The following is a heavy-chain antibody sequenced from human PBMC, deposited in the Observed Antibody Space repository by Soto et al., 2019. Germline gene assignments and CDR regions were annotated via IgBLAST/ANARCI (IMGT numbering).Heavy chain of an antibody. J-gene: IGHJ5*02. CDR3: AKRRFIAEEFDP. CDR2: ISGSGGST. V-gene: IGHV3-23*01. Sequence: GGSLRLSCAAPGFTFSNYDMTWVRQAPGKGLEWVSTISGSGGSTYYADSVKGRFTISRDNSKNTLYLQMNSLRAEDTAVYYCAKRRFIAEEFDPWGQGTLVTVSS. D-gene: IGHD6-13*01. CDR1: GFTFSNYD.